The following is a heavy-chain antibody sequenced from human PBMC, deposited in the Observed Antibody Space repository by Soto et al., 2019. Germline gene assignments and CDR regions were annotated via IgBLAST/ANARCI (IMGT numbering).Heavy chain of an antibody. CDR1: GGSISSGGYY. CDR3: ARDRRAAPKDIVLVPAAHYFDY. CDR2: IYYSGST. Sequence: QVQLQESGPGLVKPSQTLSLTCTVSGGSISSGGYYWSWIRQHPGKGLEWIGYIYYSGSTYYNPSPNSRFTRSVDTSKTPFSLKLSSVTAADTAVYYCARDRRAAPKDIVLVPAAHYFDYWGQGTLVTVSS. V-gene: IGHV4-31*03. J-gene: IGHJ4*02. D-gene: IGHD2-2*01.